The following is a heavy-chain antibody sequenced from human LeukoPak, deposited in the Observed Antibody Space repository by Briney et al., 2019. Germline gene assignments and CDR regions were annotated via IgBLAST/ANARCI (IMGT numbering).Heavy chain of an antibody. D-gene: IGHD3-9*01. V-gene: IGHV3-49*04. CDR2: IRSKAYGGTT. Sequence: GGSLRLSCTASGFTFGDYAMSWVRQAPGKGLEWVGFIRSKAYGGTTEYAASVKGRITISRDDSKSIAYLQMNSLKTEDTAVYYCTRSVGYYDILTGYPWGQGTLVTVSS. CDR3: TRSVGYYDILTGYP. CDR1: GFTFGDYA. J-gene: IGHJ4*02.